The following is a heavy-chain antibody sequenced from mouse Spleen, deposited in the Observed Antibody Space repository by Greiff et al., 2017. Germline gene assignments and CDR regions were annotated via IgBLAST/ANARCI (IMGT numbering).Heavy chain of an antibody. D-gene: IGHD2-4*01. J-gene: IGHJ2*01. Sequence: QVQLKQPGAELVRPGTSVKLSCKASGYTFTSYWMHWVKQRPGQGLEWIGVIDPSDSYTNYNQKFKGKATLTVDTSSSTAYMQLSSLTSEDSAVYYCARSHYDYAPFDYWGQGTTLTVSS. CDR1: GYTFTSYW. CDR3: ARSHYDYAPFDY. V-gene: IGHV1-59*01. CDR2: IDPSDSYT.